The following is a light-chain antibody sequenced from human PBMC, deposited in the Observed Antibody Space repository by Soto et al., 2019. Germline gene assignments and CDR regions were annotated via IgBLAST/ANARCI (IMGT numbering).Light chain of an antibody. J-gene: IGKJ5*01. CDR2: DAS. V-gene: IGKV3-11*01. CDR1: QSINNY. CDR3: QQRRSWPIT. Sequence: EIVLTQSPATLSLSPGERATLSCRASQSINNYLAWYQHKPGQAPRLLIYDASNRATGIPTRFSGSGSETDFTLTISSLEHEDFAVYYCQQRRSWPITFGQGTRLEIK.